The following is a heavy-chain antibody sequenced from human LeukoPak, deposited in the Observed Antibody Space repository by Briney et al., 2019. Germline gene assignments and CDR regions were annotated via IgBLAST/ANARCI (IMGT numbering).Heavy chain of an antibody. CDR2: IKEDVSNI. CDR3: ARESTVAGTIFDF. Sequence: GGSLRLSCAASGFTFTTNWMSWVGQTPGKGLEGVANIKEDVSNIYYVHSLRGRFTISRDNAKNSLYLQMDTLRAEDTAVYYCARESTVAGTIFDFWGQGTLVTVSS. D-gene: IGHD6-19*01. J-gene: IGHJ4*02. CDR1: GFTFTTNW. V-gene: IGHV3-7*04.